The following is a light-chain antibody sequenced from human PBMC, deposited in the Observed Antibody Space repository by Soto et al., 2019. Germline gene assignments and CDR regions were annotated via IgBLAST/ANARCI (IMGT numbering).Light chain of an antibody. CDR3: QQSYSTPWT. CDR1: QSISSY. CDR2: AAS. V-gene: IGKV1-39*01. J-gene: IGKJ1*01. Sequence: DIQMTQSPSSLSASVGDRVTITCRASQSISSYLNWYQQKPGKAPKLVIYAASSLQSGVPSRFSGSGSGTDFTLTIRSLQPEDFATYYCQQSYSTPWTFGQGTKVEIK.